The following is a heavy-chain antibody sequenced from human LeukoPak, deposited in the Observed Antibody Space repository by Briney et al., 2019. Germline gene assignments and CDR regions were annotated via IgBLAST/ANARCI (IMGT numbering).Heavy chain of an antibody. CDR1: GGSISSGSYY. Sequence: KSSETLSLSCTVSGGSISSGSYYWSWIRQPAGKGLEWMGRIYTSGSTNYNPSLKSRVTISVDTSKNQFSLKLSSVTAADTAVYYCARDRWWELPKHEVQLGGFDYWGQGTLVTVSS. V-gene: IGHV4-61*02. J-gene: IGHJ4*02. CDR3: ARDRWWELPKHEVQLGGFDY. CDR2: IYTSGST. D-gene: IGHD2-15*01.